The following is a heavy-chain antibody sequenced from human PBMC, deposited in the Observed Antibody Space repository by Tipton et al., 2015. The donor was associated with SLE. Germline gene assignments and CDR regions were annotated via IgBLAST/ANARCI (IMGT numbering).Heavy chain of an antibody. D-gene: IGHD3/OR15-3a*01. Sequence: SLRLSCAASGFTFSSYDMHWVRQATGKGLEWVSAIGTAGDPYYPGSVKGRFTISRDNSKNTLYLQMNSLRAEDTAVYYCARVGLYYYYGMDVWGQGTTVTVSS. J-gene: IGHJ6*02. V-gene: IGHV3-13*05. CDR3: ARVGLYYYYGMDV. CDR1: GFTFSSYD. CDR2: IGTAGDP.